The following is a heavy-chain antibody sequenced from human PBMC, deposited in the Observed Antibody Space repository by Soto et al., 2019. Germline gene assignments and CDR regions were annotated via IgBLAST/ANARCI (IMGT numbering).Heavy chain of an antibody. J-gene: IGHJ6*02. CDR3: ARVLYDILTGYIYYYYYGMDV. D-gene: IGHD3-9*01. V-gene: IGHV3-30-3*01. CDR2: ISYDGSNK. CDR1: GFTFSSYA. Sequence: GALRLSCAASGFTFSSYAMHWVRQAPGKGLEWVAVISYDGSNKYYADSVKGRFTISRDNSKNTLYLQMNSLRAEDTAVYYCARVLYDILTGYIYYYYYGMDVWGQGTTVTVSS.